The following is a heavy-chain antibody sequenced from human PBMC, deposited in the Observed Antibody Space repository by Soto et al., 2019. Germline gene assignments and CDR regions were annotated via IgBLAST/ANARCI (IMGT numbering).Heavy chain of an antibody. V-gene: IGHV1-69*06. Sequence: SVKVSCKASGGTFSSYAISWVRQAPGQGLEWMGGIIPIFGTANYAQKFQGRVTITADRSTSTAYMELSSLRSEDTAVYYCARDVIVVVPAARWGIYYYGMDVWGQGTTVTVSS. CDR3: ARDVIVVVPAARWGIYYYGMDV. D-gene: IGHD2-2*01. J-gene: IGHJ6*02. CDR1: GGTFSSYA. CDR2: IIPIFGTA.